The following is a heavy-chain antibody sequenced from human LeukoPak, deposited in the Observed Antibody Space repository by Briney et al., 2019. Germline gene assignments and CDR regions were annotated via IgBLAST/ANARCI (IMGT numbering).Heavy chain of an antibody. CDR2: INRSGSA. CDR3: ARAHYETASPAGGL. D-gene: IGHD3-22*01. Sequence: GSLRLSCAASGFTFSDYYMSWIRQSPGRGLEWIGEINRSGSANYNPSLKSRVIVSVDTSKNQFSLKVNSVTAADTAVYYCARAHYETASPAGGLWGQGTLVTVSS. CDR1: GFTFSDYY. V-gene: IGHV4-34*01. J-gene: IGHJ4*02.